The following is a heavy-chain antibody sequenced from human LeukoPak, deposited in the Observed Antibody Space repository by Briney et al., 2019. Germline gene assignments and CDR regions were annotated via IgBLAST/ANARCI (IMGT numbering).Heavy chain of an antibody. CDR2: IYSTGSA. V-gene: IGHV4-4*07. CDR1: GGSLSSYY. CDR3: ARGSSGYYYG. Sequence: SETLSLTCNVSGGSLSSYYWSWIRRPAGKGLEWIGRIYSTGSANYNPSLKSRVTMSIDTSKNQFSLKLSSVTAADTAVYYCARGSSGYYYGWGQGTLVTVSS. J-gene: IGHJ4*02. D-gene: IGHD3-22*01.